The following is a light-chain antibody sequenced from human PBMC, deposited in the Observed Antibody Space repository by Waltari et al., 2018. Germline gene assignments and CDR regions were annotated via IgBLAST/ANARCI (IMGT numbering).Light chain of an antibody. CDR2: KAT. Sequence: QTVVTQEPSLSVSPGRTVTLTCALRSCSVSSTSYATWYQQTPGQAPRTLVYKATSRSSGVPDRFSGSIHGNKAALTITGAQADDESDYYCSLYTGSGIWVFGGGTKLTVL. J-gene: IGLJ3*02. CDR1: SCSVSSTSY. V-gene: IGLV8-61*01. CDR3: SLYTGSGIWV.